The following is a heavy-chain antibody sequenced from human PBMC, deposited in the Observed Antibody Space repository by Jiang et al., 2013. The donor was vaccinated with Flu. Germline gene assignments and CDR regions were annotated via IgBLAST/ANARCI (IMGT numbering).Heavy chain of an antibody. V-gene: IGHV4-59*01. CDR3: AKARLENIIRYLIMDV. CDR1: GGSFNGYY. CDR2: ISYSGST. Sequence: LLKPSETLSLTCTVSGGSFNGYYLNWIRQPPGKGLEWIGYISYSGSTNYNPSLKSRVSMSVDTSNNQFSLKINSVTAADTAVYYCAKARLENIIRYLIMDVWGQGTTVTVSS. D-gene: IGHD3-10*01. J-gene: IGHJ6*02.